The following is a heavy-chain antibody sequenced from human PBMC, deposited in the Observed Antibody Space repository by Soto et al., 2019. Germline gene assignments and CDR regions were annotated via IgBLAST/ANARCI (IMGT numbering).Heavy chain of an antibody. J-gene: IGHJ5*02. CDR2: IIPIFGTA. CDR3: ARFRVVGAITWFDP. V-gene: IGHV1-69*13. D-gene: IGHD1-26*01. CDR1: GGTFSSYA. Sequence: ASVKVSCKASGGTFSSYAISWVRQAPGQGLEWMGGIIPIFGTANYAQKFQGRVTIIADESTSTAYMELSSLRSEDTAVYYCARFRVVGAITWFDPWGQGTLVTVSS.